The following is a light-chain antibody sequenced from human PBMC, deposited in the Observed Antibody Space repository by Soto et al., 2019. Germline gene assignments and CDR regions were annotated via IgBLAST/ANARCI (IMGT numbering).Light chain of an antibody. CDR2: DAS. Sequence: IQMTQSPSTLSASVGDRVTITCRASQSISSWLAWYQQKPGKAPKLLIDDASSLESGVPSRFSGSGSGTEFTLTISSLQPDDFATYYCQHYNSYPYTFGQGTKVDIK. J-gene: IGKJ2*01. CDR3: QHYNSYPYT. CDR1: QSISSW. V-gene: IGKV1-5*01.